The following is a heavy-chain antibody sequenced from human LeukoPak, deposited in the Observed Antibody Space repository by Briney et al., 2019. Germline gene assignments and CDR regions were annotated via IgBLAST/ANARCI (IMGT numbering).Heavy chain of an antibody. CDR2: IHSSGGII. D-gene: IGHD3-3*02. Sequence: GGSLRLSCVVSGFSLSSYSMNWVRQAPGKGLEWISFIHSSGGIIFYAESVKGRFTISRDNAKNSVYLQMNSLRDEDTAVYFCARLLATWDYYYMDVWGKGTTVTVSS. J-gene: IGHJ6*03. V-gene: IGHV3-48*02. CDR1: GFSLSSYS. CDR3: ARLLATWDYYYMDV.